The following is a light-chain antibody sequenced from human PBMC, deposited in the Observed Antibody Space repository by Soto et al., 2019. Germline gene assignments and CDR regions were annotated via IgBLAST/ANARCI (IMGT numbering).Light chain of an antibody. Sequence: EVVLTQSLATLSLSPGERATLSCRASQSVYSYLAWYQQKPGQPPRLLISDVSNRATGIPARFSGSGYGTDFTLTISSLEPEDFAVYYCQHRNDWPFTFGGGTKVEIK. CDR2: DVS. V-gene: IGKV3-11*01. J-gene: IGKJ4*01. CDR3: QHRNDWPFT. CDR1: QSVYSY.